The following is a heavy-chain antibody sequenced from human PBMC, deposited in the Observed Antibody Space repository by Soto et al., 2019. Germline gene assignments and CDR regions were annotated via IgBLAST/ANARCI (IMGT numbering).Heavy chain of an antibody. V-gene: IGHV1-3*01. CDR3: ARGGTITSYYFDY. Sequence: QVQLVQSGAEVKKPGASVKVSCKASGYTFTSYAMHSVRQAPGQRLEWMGWINAGNGNTKYSQKFQGRVTITRDTSASTAYMELSSLRSEDTAVYYCARGGTITSYYFDYWGQGTLVTVSS. CDR2: INAGNGNT. J-gene: IGHJ4*02. CDR1: GYTFTSYA. D-gene: IGHD1-1*01.